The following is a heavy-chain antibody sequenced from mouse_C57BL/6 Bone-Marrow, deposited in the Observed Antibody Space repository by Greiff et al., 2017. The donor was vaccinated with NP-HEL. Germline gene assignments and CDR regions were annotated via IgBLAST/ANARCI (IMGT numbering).Heavy chain of an antibody. CDR2: IWSGGST. Sequence: VKLVESGPGLVQPSQSLSITCTVSGFSLTSYGVHWVRQSPGKGLEWLGVIWSGGSTDYNAAFISRLSISKDNSKSQVFFKMNSLQADDTAIYYCARKSFYYSNWGYYAMDYWGQGTSVTVSS. V-gene: IGHV2-2*01. D-gene: IGHD2-5*01. CDR3: ARKSFYYSNWGYYAMDY. J-gene: IGHJ4*01. CDR1: GFSLTSYG.